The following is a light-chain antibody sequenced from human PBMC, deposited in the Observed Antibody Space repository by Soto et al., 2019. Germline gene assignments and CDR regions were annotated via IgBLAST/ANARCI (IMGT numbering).Light chain of an antibody. CDR2: DAS. V-gene: IGKV3-11*01. CDR3: QQRSDWIT. CDR1: QSVSNS. J-gene: IGKJ5*01. Sequence: IVLTHSPGTLSFSPGEIATLSFRASQSVSNSLAWFQQKPGQAPRLLIYDASNRATGIPARFSGSGSGTDFTLTISSLEPEDFAVYYCQQRSDWITFGQGTRLEIK.